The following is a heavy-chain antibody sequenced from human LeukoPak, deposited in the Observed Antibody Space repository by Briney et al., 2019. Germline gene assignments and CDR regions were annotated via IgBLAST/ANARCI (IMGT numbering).Heavy chain of an antibody. CDR3: AKGNTMIVVVRCFDY. V-gene: IGHV3-64*01. CDR1: GFTFSSYA. CDR2: ISSNGGST. D-gene: IGHD3-22*01. J-gene: IGHJ4*02. Sequence: PGGSLRLSCAASGFTFSSYAMHWVRQAPGKGLEYVSAISSNGGSTYYANSVKGRFTISRDNSKNTLYLQMNSLRAEDTAVYYCAKGNTMIVVVRCFDYWGQGTLVTVSS.